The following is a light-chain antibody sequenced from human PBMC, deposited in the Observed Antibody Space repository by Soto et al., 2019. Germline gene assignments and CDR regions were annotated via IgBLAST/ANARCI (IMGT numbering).Light chain of an antibody. CDR3: QQLNSYPRT. Sequence: DIKLTQSPSFLSASVGDRVTITCRASQGIRSYLAWYQQKPGKAPKLLIYAASTLQRGVPSRFSGSGSGTEFTLTISSLQPEDFATYYCQQLNSYPRTFGQGTKVEIK. CDR2: AAS. J-gene: IGKJ1*01. CDR1: QGIRSY. V-gene: IGKV1-9*01.